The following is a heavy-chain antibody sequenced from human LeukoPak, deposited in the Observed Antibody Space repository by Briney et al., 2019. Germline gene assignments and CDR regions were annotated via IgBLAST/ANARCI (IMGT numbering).Heavy chain of an antibody. V-gene: IGHV1-3*01. CDR3: ARGVPPQYSSGIDY. CDR2: INAGTGNT. D-gene: IGHD6-19*01. CDR1: GYTFTSYA. J-gene: IGHJ4*02. Sequence: ASVKVSCKASGYTFTSYAIHWVRQAPGQRLEWMGWINAGTGNTKYSQKFQGRVTITRDTSASTAYMELSSLRSEDTAVYYCARGVPPQYSSGIDYWGQGTLVTVSS.